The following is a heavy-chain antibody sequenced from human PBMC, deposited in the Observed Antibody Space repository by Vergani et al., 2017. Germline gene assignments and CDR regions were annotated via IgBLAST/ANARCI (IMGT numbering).Heavy chain of an antibody. J-gene: IGHJ6*02. D-gene: IGHD6-13*01. CDR1: GFTFDDYA. Sequence: EVQLVESGGVVVQPGGSLRLSCAASGFTFDDYAMHWVRQAPGKGLEWVSLISWDGGSTYYADSVKGRFTISRDNSNNSLYLQMNSLRAEDTALYYCAKDSSSWYVGSNYYYYGMDVWGQGTTVTVSS. CDR3: AKDSSSWYVGSNYYYYGMDV. V-gene: IGHV3-43D*04. CDR2: ISWDGGST.